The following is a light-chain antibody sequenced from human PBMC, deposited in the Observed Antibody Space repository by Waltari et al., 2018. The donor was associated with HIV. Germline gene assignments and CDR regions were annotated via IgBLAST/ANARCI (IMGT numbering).Light chain of an antibody. CDR1: QSISSY. CDR2: AAS. V-gene: IGKV1-39*01. J-gene: IGKJ4*01. Sequence: DIQMTQSPSSLSASVGDRVTITCRASQSISSYLNWYKQKPGKAPKLVIYAASSLQSGVPSRFSGSGSGTDFTLTISSLQPEDFATYYCQQSYSTPLTFGGGTKEEIK. CDR3: QQSYSTPLT.